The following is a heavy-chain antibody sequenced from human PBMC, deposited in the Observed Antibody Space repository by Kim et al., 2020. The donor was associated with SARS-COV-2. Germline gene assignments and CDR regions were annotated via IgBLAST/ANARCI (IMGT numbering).Heavy chain of an antibody. CDR3: VRERGGYTYGGYWYFDL. D-gene: IGHD5-18*01. Sequence: GGSLRLSCAASGLTVSTNSLSWVRQAPGKGLEWVSIIYNGAGPYYADSVKGRFTISKDNFKNTLYLQMNSLRAEDTAVYYCVRERGGYTYGGYWYFDLWGRGTLVTVSS. CDR2: IYNGAGP. V-gene: IGHV3-53*01. J-gene: IGHJ2*01. CDR1: GLTVSTNS.